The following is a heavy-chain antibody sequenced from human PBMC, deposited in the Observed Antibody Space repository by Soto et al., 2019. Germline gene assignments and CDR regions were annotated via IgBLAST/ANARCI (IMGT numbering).Heavy chain of an antibody. CDR2: IIPIFGTA. D-gene: IGHD3-22*01. Sequence: QVQLVQSGAEVKKPGSSVKVSCKASGGTFSSYAISWVRQAPGQGLEWMGGIIPIFGTANYAQKFQGRVTITADESTSTAYMELSSLRSEDTAVYYCARDLGDYYDSSGHAFDIWVQGTMVTVSS. CDR1: GGTFSSYA. CDR3: ARDLGDYYDSSGHAFDI. J-gene: IGHJ3*02. V-gene: IGHV1-69*01.